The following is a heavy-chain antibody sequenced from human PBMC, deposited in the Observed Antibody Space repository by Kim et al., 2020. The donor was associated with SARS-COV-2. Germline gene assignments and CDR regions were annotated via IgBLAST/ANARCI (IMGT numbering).Heavy chain of an antibody. D-gene: IGHD3-3*01. Sequence: SETLSLTCTVSGASISSNTYYWGWVRQRPGEGLEWIGSIYLTGITYSNPSLEGRVTMSVDKAKSRFSLQLTSVTAADTAVYYCARLDMIFWSGDTTFDPPFDYWGQGILVTVSS. J-gene: IGHJ4*02. CDR3: ARLDMIFWSGDTTFDPPFDY. CDR2: IYLTGIT. V-gene: IGHV4-39*02. CDR1: GASISSNTYY.